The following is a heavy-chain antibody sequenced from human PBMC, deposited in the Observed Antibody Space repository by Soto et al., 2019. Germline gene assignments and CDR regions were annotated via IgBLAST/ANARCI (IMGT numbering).Heavy chain of an antibody. CDR3: ASVAAFGGVIALPPT. J-gene: IGHJ3*01. CDR2: TSHDETNK. V-gene: IGHV3-30*14. Sequence: QVQLVESGGGVVQPGRSLRLSCAASRFTFSGYIMHWVRQAPGKGLEWVSSTSHDETNKYYLDSVKGRFTISRDNSKNMLFLQMSSLRPEDTAVYYCASVAAFGGVIALPPTWGQGTMVTVSS. CDR1: RFTFSGYI. D-gene: IGHD3-16*02.